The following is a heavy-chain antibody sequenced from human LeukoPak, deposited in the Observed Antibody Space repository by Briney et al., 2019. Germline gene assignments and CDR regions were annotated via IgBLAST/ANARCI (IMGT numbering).Heavy chain of an antibody. CDR1: GFTVSTNY. J-gene: IGHJ4*02. D-gene: IGHD3/OR15-3a*01. V-gene: IGHV3-66*01. Sequence: GGSLRLSCVVSGFTVSTNYMSWVRQAPGRGLERVSFIHSGGTYYADSVKGRFTISRGNSKNTVYLQMNSLRVEDTAMYYCAPEGPVFGLRGQGTLVTVSS. CDR2: IHSGGT. CDR3: APEGPVFGL.